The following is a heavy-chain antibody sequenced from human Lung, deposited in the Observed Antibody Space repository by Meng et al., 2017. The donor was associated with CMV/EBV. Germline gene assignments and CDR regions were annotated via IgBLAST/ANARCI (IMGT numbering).Heavy chain of an antibody. V-gene: IGHV1-46*02. Sequence: QVQVVQSGAEVKKPGASVRVSCKASGYTFNTYYMHWVRQAPGQGLEWMGVINPSGGSSIYAQRFQGRVTMTSDTSTTTVYMDLSSLRXXXXAVYYXARVSKGGSYRFDPWGQGTLVTVAS. CDR3: ARVSKGGSYRFDP. J-gene: IGHJ5*02. CDR1: GYTFNTYY. CDR2: INPSGGSS. D-gene: IGHD1-26*01.